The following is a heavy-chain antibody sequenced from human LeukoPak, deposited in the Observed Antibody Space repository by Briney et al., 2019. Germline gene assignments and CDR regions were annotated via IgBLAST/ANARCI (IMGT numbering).Heavy chain of an antibody. CDR1: GFTVSSNY. D-gene: IGHD1-1*01. J-gene: IGHJ4*02. Sequence: GGSLRLSCAASGFTVSSNYMSWVRQAPGKGLEWVSVIYSGGTTYYADSVKGRFTISRENSKNTLYLQMNSLRAEDTAVDYCARTTTFAPHFDYWGQGTLVTVSS. CDR3: ARTTTFAPHFDY. V-gene: IGHV3-66*01. CDR2: IYSGGTT.